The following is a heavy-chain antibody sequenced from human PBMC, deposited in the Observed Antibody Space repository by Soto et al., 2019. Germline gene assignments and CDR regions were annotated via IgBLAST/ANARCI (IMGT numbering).Heavy chain of an antibody. D-gene: IGHD3-22*01. CDR2: INHSGST. CDR3: ARGDYYDSSGYFDY. Sequence: QVQLQQWGAGLLKPSETLSLTCAVYGGSFSGYYWSWIRQPPGKGLEWIGEINHSGSTNYNPSLKSRVSISVDTSKHQFALKLSSVTAADTAVYYCARGDYYDSSGYFDYWGQGTLVTVSS. V-gene: IGHV4-34*01. CDR1: GGSFSGYY. J-gene: IGHJ4*02.